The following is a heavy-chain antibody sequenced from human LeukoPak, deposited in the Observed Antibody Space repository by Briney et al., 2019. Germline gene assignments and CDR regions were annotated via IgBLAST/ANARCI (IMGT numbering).Heavy chain of an antibody. V-gene: IGHV1-69*05. CDR2: IIPIFGTA. CDR1: GGTFSSYA. D-gene: IGHD5-18*01. CDR3: AREGYSYGNYFDY. Sequence: SAKVSCKASGGTFSSYAISWVRQAPGQGLEWMGRIIPIFGTANYAQKFQGRVTITTDESTSTAYMELSSLRSEDTAVYYCAREGYSYGNYFDYWGQGTLVTVSS. J-gene: IGHJ4*02.